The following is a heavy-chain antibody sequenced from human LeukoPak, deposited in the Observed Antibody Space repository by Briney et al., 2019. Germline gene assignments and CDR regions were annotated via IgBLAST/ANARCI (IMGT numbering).Heavy chain of an antibody. J-gene: IGHJ4*02. V-gene: IGHV4-34*01. Sequence: SETLSLTCAVYGGSFSGYYWSWIRQPPGKGLEWIGEINHSGSTNYNPSLKSRVTISVDTSKNQFSLKLSSVTAADTAVYYCARGSILKKGSGTYKFRGQGTLVTVPS. CDR1: GGSFSGYY. CDR2: INHSGST. D-gene: IGHD3-10*01. CDR3: ARGSILKKGSGTYKF.